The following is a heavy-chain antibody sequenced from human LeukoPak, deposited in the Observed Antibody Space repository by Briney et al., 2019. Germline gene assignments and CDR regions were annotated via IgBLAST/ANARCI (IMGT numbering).Heavy chain of an antibody. CDR2: IRSSGTAI. D-gene: IGHD3-22*01. Sequence: GGSLRLSCAASGFTFSDYHMSWIRQAPGKGLECISYIRSSGTAIYYADSVKGRFTISRDNAKDSLYLQMNSLRAEDTAVYYCARDHTYYYDSSGYYDDYWGQGTLVTVSS. V-gene: IGHV3-11*01. J-gene: IGHJ4*02. CDR3: ARDHTYYYDSSGYYDDY. CDR1: GFTFSDYH.